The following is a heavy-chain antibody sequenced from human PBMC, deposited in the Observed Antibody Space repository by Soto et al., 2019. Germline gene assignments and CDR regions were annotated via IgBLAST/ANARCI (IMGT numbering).Heavy chain of an antibody. CDR2: ISYDGSNK. CDR1: GFTFSSYA. D-gene: IGHD6-19*01. V-gene: IGHV3-30-3*01. Sequence: GGSLRLSCAASGFTFSSYAMHWVRQAPGKGLEWVAVISYDGSNKYYADSVKGRFTISRDNSKNTLYLQMNSLRAEDTAVYYCARGKVRRWLVPTYYYYYGMGVWGQRTTVTVSS. CDR3: ARGKVRRWLVPTYYYYYGMGV. J-gene: IGHJ6*02.